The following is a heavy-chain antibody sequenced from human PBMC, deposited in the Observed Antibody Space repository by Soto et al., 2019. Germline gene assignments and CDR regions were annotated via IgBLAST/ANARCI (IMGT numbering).Heavy chain of an antibody. J-gene: IGHJ4*02. CDR1: GFTFSSYA. CDR3: AKAPYYDILTGYYYFDY. CDR2: LSGDGGST. Sequence: EVQLLESGGGLVQPGGSLRVSCAASGFTFSSYAMSWVRQAPGKGLEWVSVLSGDGGSTYYAPSVKARFTISRDNSKNTLYLQMHSLRVEDTAVYYCAKAPYYDILTGYYYFDYWGQGTLVTVSS. D-gene: IGHD3-9*01. V-gene: IGHV3-23*01.